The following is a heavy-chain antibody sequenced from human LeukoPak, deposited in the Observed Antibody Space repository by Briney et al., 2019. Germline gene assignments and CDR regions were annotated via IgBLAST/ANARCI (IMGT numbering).Heavy chain of an antibody. Sequence: GRSLRLSCAASGFTFDDYAMHWVRQAPGKGLEWVSGISWNSGSIGYADSVKGRFTISRDNAKNSLYLQMNSLRAEDTALYYCAKDDRFDWLSTNFDYWGQGTLVTASS. J-gene: IGHJ4*02. CDR3: AKDDRFDWLSTNFDY. V-gene: IGHV3-9*01. CDR2: ISWNSGSI. D-gene: IGHD3-9*01. CDR1: GFTFDDYA.